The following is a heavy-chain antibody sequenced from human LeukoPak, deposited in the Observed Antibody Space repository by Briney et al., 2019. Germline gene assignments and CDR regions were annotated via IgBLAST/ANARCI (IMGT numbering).Heavy chain of an antibody. J-gene: IGHJ4*02. CDR3: TKGLRQQLVSTLDY. CDR2: VSYDGSNE. V-gene: IGHV3-30*18. CDR1: GFTFSSYG. D-gene: IGHD6-13*01. Sequence: WGSLRLSCAASGFTFSSYGMHWVRQAPGKGLEWVAVVSYDGSNEYYADSVEGRFIISRDNSKNTLYLQMNSLRTEDTAVYYCTKGLRQQLVSTLDYWGQGTLVTVSS.